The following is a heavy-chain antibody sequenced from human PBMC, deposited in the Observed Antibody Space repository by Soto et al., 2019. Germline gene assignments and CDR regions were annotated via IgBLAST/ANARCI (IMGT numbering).Heavy chain of an antibody. V-gene: IGHV5-51*01. D-gene: IGHD2-8*02. CDR1: GYGFTSYW. J-gene: IGHJ3*02. CDR2: IFPGDSDT. Sequence: PGESLKISCKGSGYGFTSYWIGWVRQMPGKGLEWMGMIFPGDSDTKNSPSLEGQITMSVDKSDSSAYLQWRSLKASDTAIYYCAAGYSTGLDAFDIWGQGTMVTVSS. CDR3: AAGYSTGLDAFDI.